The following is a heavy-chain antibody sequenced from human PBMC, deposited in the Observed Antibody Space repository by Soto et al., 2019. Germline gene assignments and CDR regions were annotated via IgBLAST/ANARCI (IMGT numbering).Heavy chain of an antibody. J-gene: IGHJ6*02. CDR3: ARDQPWSGYSDSGYYYGMDV. D-gene: IGHD3-3*01. CDR1: GFTFSSYS. CDR2: ISSSSSYI. Sequence: GESLKISCAASGFTFSSYSMNWVRQAPGKGLEWVSSISSSSSYIYYADSVKGRFTISRDNAKNSLYLQMNSLRAEDTAVYYCARDQPWSGYSDSGYYYGMDVWGQGTTVTVSS. V-gene: IGHV3-21*01.